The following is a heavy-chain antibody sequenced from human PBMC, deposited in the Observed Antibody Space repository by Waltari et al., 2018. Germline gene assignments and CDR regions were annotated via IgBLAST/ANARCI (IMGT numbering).Heavy chain of an antibody. Sequence: EVQLLESGGGLVQPGGSLRLSCAASGFTFSSYAMSWVRQAPGKGLEWVSAISGSGGSTYYADAVKGRFTISRDNAKNTLYLQMNSLRAEDTAVYYCAKDTYSSSYYYFDYWGQGTLVTVSS. J-gene: IGHJ4*02. CDR2: ISGSGGST. V-gene: IGHV3-23*01. CDR1: GFTFSSYA. CDR3: AKDTYSSSYYYFDY. D-gene: IGHD6-13*01.